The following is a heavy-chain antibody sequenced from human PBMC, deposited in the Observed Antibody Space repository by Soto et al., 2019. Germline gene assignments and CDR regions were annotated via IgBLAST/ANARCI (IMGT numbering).Heavy chain of an antibody. D-gene: IGHD2-2*01. CDR2: IYYSGTT. CDR1: GGSISSGGYY. J-gene: IGHJ5*02. CDR3: ARCSLVVVPAPGFDP. Sequence: QVQLQESGPGLVKPSETLSLTCTVSGGSISSGGYYWSWIRQHPGKGLEGIGYIYYSGTTYYNPCIKSRVTISVDTSKNQFSLKLSSVSAADTALYYCARCSLVVVPAPGFDPWGRGTLVTVSS. V-gene: IGHV4-31*03.